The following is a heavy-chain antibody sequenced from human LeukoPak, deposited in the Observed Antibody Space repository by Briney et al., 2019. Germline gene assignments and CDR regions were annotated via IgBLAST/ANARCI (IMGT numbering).Heavy chain of an antibody. D-gene: IGHD3-22*01. V-gene: IGHV1-46*01. J-gene: IGHJ2*01. CDR1: GYSFTSNY. CDR3: ARGSITMIVDGPFDL. CDR2: IYPRDGST. Sequence: ASVKVSCKASGYSFTSNYIHWVRQAPGQGLEWMGMIYPRDGSTSYAQKFQGRVTITADESTSTAYMELSSLRSEDTAVYYCARGSITMIVDGPFDLWGRGTLVTVSS.